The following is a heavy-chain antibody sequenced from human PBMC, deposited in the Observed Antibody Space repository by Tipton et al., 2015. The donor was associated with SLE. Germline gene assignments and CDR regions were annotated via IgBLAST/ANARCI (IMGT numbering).Heavy chain of an antibody. Sequence: TLSLTCTVSGASISTYYWSWIRQPPGKGLEWIGYFYSSGVTNYNPSLKSRVTLSVDTSKNHFSLRLSSVTAADTAVYYCARLGSRTYLTLDGFYLDYWGQGILVTVSS. J-gene: IGHJ4*02. CDR3: ARLGSRTYLTLDGFYLDY. CDR2: FYSSGVT. V-gene: IGHV4-59*08. CDR1: GASISTYY. D-gene: IGHD2-2*01.